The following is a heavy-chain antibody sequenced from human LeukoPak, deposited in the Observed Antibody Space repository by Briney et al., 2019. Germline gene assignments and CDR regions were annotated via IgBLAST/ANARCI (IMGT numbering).Heavy chain of an antibody. Sequence: SETLSLTCTVSSYSISSGYYWGWIRQPPGKGLEWIGSIYHSGSTYYNPSLKSRVTISVDTSKNQFSLKLSSVTAADTAVYYCARDWYYYDSSGSTDAFDIWGQGTMVTVSS. D-gene: IGHD3-22*01. J-gene: IGHJ3*02. CDR1: SYSISSGYY. CDR3: ARDWYYYDSSGSTDAFDI. CDR2: IYHSGST. V-gene: IGHV4-38-2*02.